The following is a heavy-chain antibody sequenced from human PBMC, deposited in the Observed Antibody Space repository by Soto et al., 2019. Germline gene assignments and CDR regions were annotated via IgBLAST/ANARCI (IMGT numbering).Heavy chain of an antibody. J-gene: IGHJ3*02. CDR1: GGTFSSYA. CDR3: ARAPRGESAWLAFDI. V-gene: IGHV1-69*13. D-gene: IGHD3-16*01. Sequence: ASVKVSCKASGGTFSSYAISWVRQAPGQGLEWMGGIIPIFGTANYAQKFQGRVTITADESTSTAYMELSSLRSEDTAVYYCARAPRGESAWLAFDIWGQGTMVTVSS. CDR2: IIPIFGTA.